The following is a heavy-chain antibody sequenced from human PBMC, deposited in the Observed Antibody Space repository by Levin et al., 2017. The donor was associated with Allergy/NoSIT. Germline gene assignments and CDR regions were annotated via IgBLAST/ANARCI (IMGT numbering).Heavy chain of an antibody. J-gene: IGHJ4*02. D-gene: IGHD6-25*01. V-gene: IGHV3-23*01. CDR2: ISGSGDRT. CDR3: AKPFLEQGLSSVDCFDY. Sequence: PGGSLRLSCAASGFTFSSYAMNWVRQAPGKGLEWVSVISGSGDRTDYGDSAKGRFTISRDNSKNTLYLQMNSLRAEDTAVYYCAKPFLEQGLSSVDCFDYWGQGALVTVSS. CDR1: GFTFSSYA.